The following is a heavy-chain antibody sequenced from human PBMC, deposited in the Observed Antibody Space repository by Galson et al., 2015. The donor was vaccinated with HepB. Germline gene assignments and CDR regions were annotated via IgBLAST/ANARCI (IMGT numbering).Heavy chain of an antibody. CDR2: VSGSGGTT. CDR1: GFTFSSYT. J-gene: IGHJ4*02. Sequence: SLRLSCAASGFTFSSYTMSWVRQAPGKGLEWVSTVSGSGGTTYYADSVKGRFTISRDSSKDTLYLQMSSLRAEDTAIYYCAKGHKVYFDYWGLGTLVTVSS. V-gene: IGHV3-23*01. CDR3: AKGHKVYFDY.